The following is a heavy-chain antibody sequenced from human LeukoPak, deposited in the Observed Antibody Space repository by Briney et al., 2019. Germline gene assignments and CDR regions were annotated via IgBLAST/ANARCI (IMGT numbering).Heavy chain of an antibody. J-gene: IGHJ4*02. D-gene: IGHD1/OR15-1a*01. Sequence: PGGSLRLSCAASGFTFSDYYMSWIRQAPGKGLEWVSAISGSGGSTYYADSVKGRFTISRDNSKNTLYLQMNSLRAEDTAVYYCAKGLKWVILDQFDYWGQGTLVTVSS. CDR1: GFTFSDYY. CDR3: AKGLKWVILDQFDY. CDR2: ISGSGGST. V-gene: IGHV3-23*01.